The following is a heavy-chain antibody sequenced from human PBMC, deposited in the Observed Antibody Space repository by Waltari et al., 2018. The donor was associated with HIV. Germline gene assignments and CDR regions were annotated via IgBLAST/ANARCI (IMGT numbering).Heavy chain of an antibody. D-gene: IGHD4-17*01. CDR3: ARGPQDYPKYYFDY. Sequence: QVQLVQSGAEVKKPGASVKVSCKASGYTFTSYDITWVRPATGQGLEWLGWMNPNSGNTGYAQRFQGRVTMTRNTSISTAYMELSSLRSEDTAVYFCARGPQDYPKYYFDYWGQGTLVTVSS. CDR2: MNPNSGNT. V-gene: IGHV1-8*01. CDR1: GYTFTSYD. J-gene: IGHJ4*02.